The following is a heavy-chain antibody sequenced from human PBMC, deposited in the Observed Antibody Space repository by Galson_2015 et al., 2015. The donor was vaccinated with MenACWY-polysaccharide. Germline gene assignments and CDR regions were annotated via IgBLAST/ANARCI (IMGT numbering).Heavy chain of an antibody. D-gene: IGHD3-22*01. CDR1: GYTFTSYY. CDR3: AREGRGYDSSGYYLVGVDY. V-gene: IGHV1-46*03. Sequence: SVKVSCKASGYTFTSYYMHWVRQAPEQGLEWMGIINPSGGSTSYAQKFQGRVTMIRDTSTSTVYMELSSLRSEDTAVYYCAREGRGYDSSGYYLVGVDYWGQGTLVTVSS. J-gene: IGHJ4*02. CDR2: INPSGGST.